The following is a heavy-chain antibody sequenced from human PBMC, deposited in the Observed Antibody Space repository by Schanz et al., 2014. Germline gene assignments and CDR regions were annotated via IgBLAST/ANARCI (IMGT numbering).Heavy chain of an antibody. CDR2: IYTSGST. V-gene: IGHV3-66*01. J-gene: IGHJ3*02. CDR1: GFTVSSKY. Sequence: EVQLVESGGGLVQPGGSLSLSCAASGFTVSSKYMSWVRQAQGKGLEWVSVIYTSGSTYYAYSVRGRFTFSRENSKNTLYLQMNSLRAEDTAVYYCAIRKHAFDIWGQGTMVTVSS. CDR3: AIRKHAFDI.